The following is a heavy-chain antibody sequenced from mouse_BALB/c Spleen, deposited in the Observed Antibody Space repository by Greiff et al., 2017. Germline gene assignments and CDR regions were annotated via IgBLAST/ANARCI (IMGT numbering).Heavy chain of an antibody. J-gene: IGHJ4*01. V-gene: IGHV1S56*01. CDR1: GYTFTSYY. CDR3: ARQGYGNYGYAMDY. Sequence: QVQLQQSGPELVKPGASVRISCKASGYTFTSYYIHWVKQRPGQGLEWIGWIYPGNVNTKYNEKFKGKATLTADKSSSTAYMQLSSLTSEDSAVYFCARQGYGNYGYAMDYWGQGTSVTVSS. CDR2: IYPGNVNT. D-gene: IGHD2-1*01.